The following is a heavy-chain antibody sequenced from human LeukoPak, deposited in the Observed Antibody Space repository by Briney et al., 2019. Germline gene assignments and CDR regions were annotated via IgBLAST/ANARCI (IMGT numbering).Heavy chain of an antibody. CDR3: ARGSRRITMVRGVPYGMDV. V-gene: IGHV4-30-2*01. CDR1: GGSISSGGYS. D-gene: IGHD3-10*01. J-gene: IGHJ6*02. Sequence: SQTLSLTCAVSGGSISSGGYSWSWIRQPPGKGLEWIGYIYHSGSTYYNPSLKSRVTISVDRSKNQFSLKLSSVTAADTAVYYCARGSRRITMVRGVPYGMDVWGQGTTVTVSS. CDR2: IYHSGST.